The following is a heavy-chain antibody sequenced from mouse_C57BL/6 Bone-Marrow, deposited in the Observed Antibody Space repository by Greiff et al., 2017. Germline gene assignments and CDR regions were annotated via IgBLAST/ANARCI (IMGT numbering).Heavy chain of an antibody. V-gene: IGHV5-4*01. D-gene: IGHD1-1*01. J-gene: IGHJ2*01. Sequence: VQLVESGGGLVKPGGSLKLSCAASGFTFSSYAMSWVRQTPEKRLEWVATISDGGSYTYYPDNVKGRFTIYRDNAKNNLYLQMSHLKSEDTAMYYCAREGGYYGSSPLFDYWGQGTTLTVSS. CDR3: AREGGYYGSSPLFDY. CDR1: GFTFSSYA. CDR2: ISDGGSYT.